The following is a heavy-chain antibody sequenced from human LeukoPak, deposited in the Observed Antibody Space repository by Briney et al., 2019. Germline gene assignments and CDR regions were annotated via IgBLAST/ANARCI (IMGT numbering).Heavy chain of an antibody. J-gene: IGHJ4*02. CDR3: AASRIAAAGILDH. CDR1: GFTFSSYG. CDR2: ISYHGSNK. Sequence: PGGSLRLSCAASGFTFSSYGMHWVRQAPGKGLEWVAVISYHGSNKYYADSVKGRFTISRDNSKNTLHLQMNSLRAEDTAVYYCAASRIAAAGILDHGGQRTLVTVSS. D-gene: IGHD6-13*01. V-gene: IGHV3-30*03.